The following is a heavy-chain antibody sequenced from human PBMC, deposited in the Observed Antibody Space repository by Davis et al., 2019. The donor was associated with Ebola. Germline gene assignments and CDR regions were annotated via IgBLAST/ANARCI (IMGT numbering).Heavy chain of an antibody. CDR2: ISGRGGTT. Sequence: PGGSLRLSCAASGITFSDYAMSWVRQVPGKGLEWVSVISGRGGTTYYADSVKGRFTISRDNSKNTLYLQMSSLRAEDTAVYYCVKEALRTVATPRNWFDPWGQGTLVTVSS. V-gene: IGHV3-23*01. D-gene: IGHD5-12*01. J-gene: IGHJ5*02. CDR1: GITFSDYA. CDR3: VKEALRTVATPRNWFDP.